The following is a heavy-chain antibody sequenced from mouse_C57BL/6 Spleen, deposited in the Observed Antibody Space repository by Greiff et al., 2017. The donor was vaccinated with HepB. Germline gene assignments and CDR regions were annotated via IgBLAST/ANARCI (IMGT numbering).Heavy chain of an antibody. CDR2: IDTENGDT. V-gene: IGHV14-4*01. D-gene: IGHD2-13*01. CDR1: GFNIKDDY. Sequence: EVKLVESGAELVRPGASVKLSCTASGFNIKDDYMHWVKQRPEQGLEWIGWIDTENGDTEYASKFQGKATITADTSSNTAYLQLSSLTSEDTAVYYCTHGDYAIAYWGQGTLVTVSA. J-gene: IGHJ3*01. CDR3: THGDYAIAY.